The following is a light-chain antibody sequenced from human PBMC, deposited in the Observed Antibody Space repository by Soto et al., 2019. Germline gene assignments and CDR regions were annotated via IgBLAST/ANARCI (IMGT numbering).Light chain of an antibody. Sequence: DIQMTQSPSSLSASVGDRVTITCRARQSISSYLNWYQQKPGKAPKLLIYAASSLHSGVPSRFSGSRSGTDFPLIISGLQPEDFATYYCQQSYSTPFTFGPGTKVDI. CDR3: QQSYSTPFT. J-gene: IGKJ3*01. CDR2: AAS. V-gene: IGKV1-39*01. CDR1: QSISSY.